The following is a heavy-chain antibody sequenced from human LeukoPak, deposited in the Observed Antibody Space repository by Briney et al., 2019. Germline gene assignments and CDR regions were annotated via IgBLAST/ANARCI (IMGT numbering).Heavy chain of an antibody. D-gene: IGHD6-13*01. J-gene: IGHJ5*02. Sequence: SETLSLTCAVYGGSFSGYYWSWIRQPPGKGLGWIGEINHSGSTNYNPSLKSRVAISVDTSKNQFSLKLSSVTAADTAVYYCARGEMAAAGQTNNWFDPWGQGTLVTVSS. V-gene: IGHV4-34*01. CDR1: GGSFSGYY. CDR2: INHSGST. CDR3: ARGEMAAAGQTNNWFDP.